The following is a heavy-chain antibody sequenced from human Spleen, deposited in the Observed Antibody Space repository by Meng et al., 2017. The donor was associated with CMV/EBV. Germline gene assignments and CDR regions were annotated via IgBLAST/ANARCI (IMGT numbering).Heavy chain of an antibody. V-gene: IGHV1-2*02. D-gene: IGHD7-27*01. J-gene: IGHJ4*02. CDR2: INPDSGGT. CDR1: GYTFTGYY. CDR3: ARDKNWGPDY. Sequence: ASVKVSCKASGYTFTGYYMHWVRQAPGQGLEWMGWINPDSGGTNYAQKFQGRVTMTRDTSITTAYMELSRLTSDDTAVYYCARDKNWGPDYWGQGTLVTVSS.